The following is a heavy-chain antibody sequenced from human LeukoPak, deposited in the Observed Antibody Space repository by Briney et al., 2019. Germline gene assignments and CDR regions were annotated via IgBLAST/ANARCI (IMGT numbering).Heavy chain of an antibody. CDR1: GFTFSSSW. J-gene: IGHJ4*02. CDR2: IRYDGTNK. V-gene: IGHV3-30*02. CDR3: ATFPYYFDSSGSYYFDF. D-gene: IGHD3-22*01. Sequence: GGSLRLSCAASGFTFSSSWMHWVRQAPGKGLEWVAFIRYDGTNKYYADSVKGRFTISRDNSKNTLYLQMNSLRAEDTAVFYCATFPYYFDSSGSYYFDFWGQGTLVAVSS.